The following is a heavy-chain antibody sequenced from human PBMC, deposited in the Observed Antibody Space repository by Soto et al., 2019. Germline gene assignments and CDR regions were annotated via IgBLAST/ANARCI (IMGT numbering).Heavy chain of an antibody. J-gene: IGHJ6*02. CDR1: GGTFSSYA. V-gene: IGHV1-69*01. CDR3: ARSQGGSSSLDIYYNYYYGMDV. D-gene: IGHD2-15*01. CDR2: IIPIFGTA. Sequence: QVQLVQSGAEVKKPGSSVKVSCKAPGGTFSSYAISWVRQAPGQGLEWMGGIIPIFGTANYAQKFQGRVTITADESTSTGSMELSSLRSEDTAVYYCARSQGGSSSLDIYYNYYYGMDVWGQGTTVTVSS.